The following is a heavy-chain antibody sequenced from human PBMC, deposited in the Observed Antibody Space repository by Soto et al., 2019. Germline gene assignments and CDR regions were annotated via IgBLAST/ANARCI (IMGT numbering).Heavy chain of an antibody. CDR3: GIDSGVNWTYEAH. CDR2: ISSTGNI. Sequence: QVQLQESGPGLVKPSETLSLTCTVSGASISDYSWSWIRQPAGKGLEWMGRISSTGNIHYNPSFRSRFTMSIDTSRDQFSLTLTSVTAADPAVSYCGIDSGVNWTYEAHWGKGTQVIVPS. J-gene: IGHJ4*02. V-gene: IGHV4-4*07. D-gene: IGHD1-7*01. CDR1: GASISDYS.